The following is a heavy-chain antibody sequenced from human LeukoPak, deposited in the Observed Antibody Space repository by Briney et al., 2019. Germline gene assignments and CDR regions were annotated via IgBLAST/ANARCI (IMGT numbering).Heavy chain of an antibody. CDR2: INPNSGGT. CDR3: ARVRRGVVLGFMDV. V-gene: IGHV1-2*02. J-gene: IGHJ6*04. Sequence: ASVKVSCKASGYTFTGYYMHWVRQAPGQGLEWMGWINPNSGGTNYAQKFQGRVTMTRDTSISTAYMELSRLRSDDTAVYYCARVRRGVVLGFMDVWGKGTTVTVSS. D-gene: IGHD2-15*01. CDR1: GYTFTGYY.